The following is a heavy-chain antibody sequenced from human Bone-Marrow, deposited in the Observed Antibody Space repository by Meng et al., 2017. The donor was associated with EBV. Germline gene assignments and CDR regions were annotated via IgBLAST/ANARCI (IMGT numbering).Heavy chain of an antibody. Sequence: GHVGQSGSGVKKPRGSVKVYCKASGYTFTGYQRHWVRQAPGQGLEWMGRINPSSGGTNYAQKFQGRVTMTRDTSISTAYMELSRLRSDDTAVYYCARVLGVIAAVPGYWGQGTLVTVSS. D-gene: IGHD6-13*01. CDR2: INPSSGGT. V-gene: IGHV1-2*06. CDR1: GYTFTGYQ. CDR3: ARVLGVIAAVPGY. J-gene: IGHJ4*02.